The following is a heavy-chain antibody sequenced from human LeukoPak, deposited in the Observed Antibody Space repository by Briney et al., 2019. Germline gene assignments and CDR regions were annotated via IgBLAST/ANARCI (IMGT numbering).Heavy chain of an antibody. CDR1: GGTFSSYA. D-gene: IGHD2-2*02. CDR3: ARVRESYCSSSSCYNTEYFHH. CDR2: IIPMFVTA. Sequence: SVKVSCKASGGTFSSYAISWVRQAPGQGLEWMGGIIPMFVTANYAQKFQGRVTITADESTSTAYMELSSLRSEDTAVYYCARVRESYCSSSSCYNTEYFHHWGQGTLVTVSS. J-gene: IGHJ1*01. V-gene: IGHV1-69*13.